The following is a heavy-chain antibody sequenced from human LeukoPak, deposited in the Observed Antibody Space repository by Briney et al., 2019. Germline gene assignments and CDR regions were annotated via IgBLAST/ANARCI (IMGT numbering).Heavy chain of an antibody. D-gene: IGHD6-13*01. CDR3: ARDREYSSSWSGDWFDP. J-gene: IGHJ5*02. CDR1: GDSISSSSYY. CDR2: IYYSGST. Sequence: PSETLSLTCTVSGDSISSSSYYWGWIRQPPGKGLEWIGSIYYSGSTYYNPSLKSRVTISVDTSKNQFSLKLSSVTAADTAVYYCARDREYSSSWSGDWFDPWGQGTLVTVSS. V-gene: IGHV4-39*07.